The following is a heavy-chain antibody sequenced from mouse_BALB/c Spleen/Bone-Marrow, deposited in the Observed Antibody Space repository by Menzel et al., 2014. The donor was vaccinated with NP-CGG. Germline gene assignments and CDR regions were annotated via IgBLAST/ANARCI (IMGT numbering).Heavy chain of an antibody. V-gene: IGHV3-8*02. CDR1: GDSINSGY. Sequence: VQLQQSGPSLVKPSQTLSLTCSVTGDSINSGYWNWIRKFPGNKLDYMGYISYSGSTYYNPSLKSRISITRDTSKNXYYLQLNSVTTEDTATYYCAIITTAWYFDVWGAGTTVTVSS. D-gene: IGHD1-1*01. CDR3: AIITTAWYFDV. CDR2: ISYSGST. J-gene: IGHJ1*01.